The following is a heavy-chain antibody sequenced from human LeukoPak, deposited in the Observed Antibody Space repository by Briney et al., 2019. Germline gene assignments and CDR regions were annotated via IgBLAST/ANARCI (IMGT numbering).Heavy chain of an antibody. Sequence: GGSLRLSCAASGFTFSSYGMHWVRQAPGKGLEWVAIISYDGSNKYYTDSVKGRFTISRDNSKNTLYLQMNSLRAEDTAVYYCAKPGRNSEYSYDPWYFDLWGRGTLVTVSS. CDR3: AKPGRNSEYSYDPWYFDL. CDR2: ISYDGSNK. D-gene: IGHD5-18*01. V-gene: IGHV3-30*18. CDR1: GFTFSSYG. J-gene: IGHJ2*01.